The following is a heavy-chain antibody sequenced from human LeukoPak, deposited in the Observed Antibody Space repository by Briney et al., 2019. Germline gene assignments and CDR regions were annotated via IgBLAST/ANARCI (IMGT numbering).Heavy chain of an antibody. V-gene: IGHV3-23*01. CDR3: ARDFNWFDP. J-gene: IGHJ5*02. CDR2: ITASGDST. Sequence: PRGSLRLSCAGSGFPFSSYPISWVRQPPGKGLEWVSAITASGDSTYSADSVKGRFTISRDNSRNTLFLEMSSLRAEDTAVYYCARDFNWFDPWGQGTLVTVSS. CDR1: GFPFSSYP.